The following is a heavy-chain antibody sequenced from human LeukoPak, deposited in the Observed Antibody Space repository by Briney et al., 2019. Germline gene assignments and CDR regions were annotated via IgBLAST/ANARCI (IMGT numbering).Heavy chain of an antibody. J-gene: IGHJ5*02. V-gene: IGHV1-2*02. CDR3: ARELIVGATMIDP. CDR1: GYTFTGYY. D-gene: IGHD1-26*01. CDR2: INPNSGGT. Sequence: ASVKVSCKASGYTFTGYYMHWVRQAPGQGLEWMGWINPNSGGTNYAQKFQGRVTMTRDTSISTAYMELSRLRSDDTAVYYCARELIVGATMIDPWGQGTLVTVSS.